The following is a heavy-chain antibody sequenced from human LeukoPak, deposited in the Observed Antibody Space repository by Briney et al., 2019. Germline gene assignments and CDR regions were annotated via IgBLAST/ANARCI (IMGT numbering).Heavy chain of an antibody. CDR2: ISGSSIYI. V-gene: IGHV3-21*01. CDR3: ARDPPYYDSSGYYYDY. Sequence: GGSLRLSCAASGFTFSTYSMNWVRQAPGKGLEWVSSISGSSIYIYYADSVKGRFIISRDNAKNSLYLQMNRLRAEDTAVYYCARDPPYYDSSGYYYDYWGQGTLVTVSS. CDR1: GFTFSTYS. D-gene: IGHD3-22*01. J-gene: IGHJ4*02.